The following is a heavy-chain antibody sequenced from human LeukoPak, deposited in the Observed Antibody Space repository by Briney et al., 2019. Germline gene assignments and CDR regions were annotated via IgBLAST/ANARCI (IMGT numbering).Heavy chain of an antibody. CDR1: GGSFSGYY. D-gene: IGHD3-10*01. Sequence: PSETLSLTCAVYGGSFSGYYWSWIRQPPGKGLEWIGEINHSGSTNYNPSLKSRVTISVDTSKNQFSLKLSSVTAADTAVYYCARGRRNTMVQGVIHDYWGQGTLVTVSS. V-gene: IGHV4-34*01. J-gene: IGHJ4*02. CDR2: INHSGST. CDR3: ARGRRNTMVQGVIHDY.